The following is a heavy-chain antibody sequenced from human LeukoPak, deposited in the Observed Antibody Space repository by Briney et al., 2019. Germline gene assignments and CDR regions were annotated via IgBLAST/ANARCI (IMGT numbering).Heavy chain of an antibody. V-gene: IGHV1-18*01. CDR2: ISAYNGNT. Sequence: ASVKVSCKASGYTFTSYGISWVRQAPGQGLEWMGWISAYNGNTNYAQKLQGRVTMTTDTSTSTAYMELRSLRSDDTAVYYCARGGYYYILTNFRSRISGFDYWGQGTLVTVSS. CDR3: ARGGYYYILTNFRSRISGFDY. CDR1: GYTFTSYG. J-gene: IGHJ4*02. D-gene: IGHD3-9*01.